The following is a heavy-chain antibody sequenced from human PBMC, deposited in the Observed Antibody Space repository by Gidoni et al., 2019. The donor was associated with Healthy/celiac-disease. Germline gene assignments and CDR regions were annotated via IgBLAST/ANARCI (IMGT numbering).Heavy chain of an antibody. Sequence: EVQLVESGGGLVTPGGSLRLSCAASGFTFSNAWMSWVRQAPGKGLDWVGRIKSKTDGGTTDNAAPVKGRLTISRDDSKNTLYLQMNSLKTEDTAVYYCTTEKSYYLDYFDYWGQGTLVTVSS. CDR3: TTEKSYYLDYFDY. J-gene: IGHJ4*01. D-gene: IGHD1-26*01. CDR2: IKSKTDGGTT. CDR1: GFTFSNAW. V-gene: IGHV3-15*01.